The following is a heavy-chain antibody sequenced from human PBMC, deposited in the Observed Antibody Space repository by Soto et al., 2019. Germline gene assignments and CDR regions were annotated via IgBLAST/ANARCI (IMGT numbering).Heavy chain of an antibody. Sequence: SETLSLTCTVSGGSISSGGYYWSWIRQHPGKGLEWIGYIYYSGSTYYNPSLKSRVTISVDTSKNQFSLKLSSVTAADTAVYYCARDVTMVRGVSVDAFDIWGQGTMVTVSS. CDR3: ARDVTMVRGVSVDAFDI. CDR1: GGSISSGGYY. J-gene: IGHJ3*02. D-gene: IGHD3-10*01. CDR2: IYYSGST. V-gene: IGHV4-31*03.